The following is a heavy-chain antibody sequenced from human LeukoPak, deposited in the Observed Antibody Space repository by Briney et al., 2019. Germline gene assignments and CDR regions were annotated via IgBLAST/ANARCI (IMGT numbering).Heavy chain of an antibody. J-gene: IGHJ6*02. CDR3: ARTPGVRYGMDV. Sequence: WVSVIYSGGTTYYADSVKGRFTISRDNSKNTLYLQMNSLRAEDTAVYYCARTPGVRYGMDVWGQGTTVTVSS. D-gene: IGHD3-10*01. V-gene: IGHV3-53*01. CDR2: IYSGGTT.